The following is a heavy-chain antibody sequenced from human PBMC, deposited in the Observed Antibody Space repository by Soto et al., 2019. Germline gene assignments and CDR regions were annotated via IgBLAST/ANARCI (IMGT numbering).Heavy chain of an antibody. Sequence: EVQLVESGGGLVKPGGSLRLSCAASGFTFSSYSMNWVRQAPGKGLEWVSSISSSSSYIYYADSVKGRFTISRDNDKNSLYLQMNSLRAEDTAVYYCARDRGGIAAAGTDYWGQGTLVTVSS. D-gene: IGHD6-13*01. J-gene: IGHJ4*02. CDR3: ARDRGGIAAAGTDY. CDR1: GFTFSSYS. V-gene: IGHV3-21*01. CDR2: ISSSSSYI.